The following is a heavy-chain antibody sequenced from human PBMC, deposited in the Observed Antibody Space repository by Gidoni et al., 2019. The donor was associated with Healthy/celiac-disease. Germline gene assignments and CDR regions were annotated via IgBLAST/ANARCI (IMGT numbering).Heavy chain of an antibody. V-gene: IGHV4-4*02. Sequence: QVQLQESGPGLVKPSGTLSPTCAVSGGSISSSNWWSWVRQPPGKGLEWIEEIYHIGSTNYNPALKSRVTISVDKSKNQFSLKLSSVTAADTAVYYCARVAGATNAHDAFDIWGQGTMVTVSS. J-gene: IGHJ3*02. CDR1: GGSISSSNW. CDR3: ARVAGATNAHDAFDI. CDR2: IYHIGST. D-gene: IGHD1-26*01.